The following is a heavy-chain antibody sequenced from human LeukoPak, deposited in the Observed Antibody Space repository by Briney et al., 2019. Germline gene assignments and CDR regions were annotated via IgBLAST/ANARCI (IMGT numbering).Heavy chain of an antibody. D-gene: IGHD3-22*01. CDR1: GITFSSYG. CDR2: ISSTGGTT. Sequence: GGSLRLSCAASGITFSSYGMSWVRQAPGKGLEWASSISSTGGTTYYADSVKGRFTISRDNSKNTLYLQMNSLRAEDTAVYYCAKVHYYDSSGYYYVPAGDAFDIWGQGTMVTVSS. CDR3: AKVHYYDSSGYYYVPAGDAFDI. V-gene: IGHV3-23*01. J-gene: IGHJ3*02.